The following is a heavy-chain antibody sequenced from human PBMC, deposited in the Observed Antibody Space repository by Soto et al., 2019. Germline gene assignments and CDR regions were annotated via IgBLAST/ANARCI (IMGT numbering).Heavy chain of an antibody. CDR2: IYWDDDK. Sequence: QITLKESGPTLVKPTQTLTLTCTFSGFSLSTSGMGVGWIRPPPGKALAWLALIYWDDDKRYSPSLKSRLTITKATSKTQVVLTLTNLDPAETATYYCAHSLYGGVGHWGQGTLGTVSA. J-gene: IGHJ4*02. CDR1: GFSLSTSGMG. D-gene: IGHD4-17*01. CDR3: AHSLYGGVGH. V-gene: IGHV2-5*02.